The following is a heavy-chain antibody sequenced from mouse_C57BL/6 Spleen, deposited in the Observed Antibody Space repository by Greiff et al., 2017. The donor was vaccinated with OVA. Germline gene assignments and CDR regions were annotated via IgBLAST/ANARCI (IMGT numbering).Heavy chain of an antibody. J-gene: IGHJ1*03. CDR1: GFNIKNTY. V-gene: IGHV14-3*01. CDR3: ARVLYYDYDGDWYFDV. Sequence: EVQLQESVAELVRPGASVKLSCTASGFNIKNTYMHWVKQRPEQGLEWIGRIDPANGNTKYAPKFQGKATITADTSSNTAYLQLSSLTSEDTAIYYCARVLYYDYDGDWYFDVWGTGTTVTVSS. D-gene: IGHD2-4*01. CDR2: IDPANGNT.